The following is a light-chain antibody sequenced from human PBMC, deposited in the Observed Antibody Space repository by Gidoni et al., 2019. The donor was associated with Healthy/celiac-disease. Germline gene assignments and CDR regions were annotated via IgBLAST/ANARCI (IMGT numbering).Light chain of an antibody. CDR2: LAS. J-gene: IGKJ1*01. CDR3: QQYYSTPWT. Sequence: DIVMTQSPDSLAVSLGETATINCKSSQSVLYSSNNKNYLAWYQQKPGQTPKLLIYLASTRESGVPDRFSGSGSGTDFTLNISSLQAEDVAVYYCQQYYSTPWTFGQGTKVEIK. V-gene: IGKV4-1*01. CDR1: QSVLYSSNNKNY.